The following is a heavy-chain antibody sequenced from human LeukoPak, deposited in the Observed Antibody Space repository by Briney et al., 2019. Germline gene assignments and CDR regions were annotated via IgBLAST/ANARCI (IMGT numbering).Heavy chain of an antibody. Sequence: SGGSLRLSCAASGFTFSSYAMSWIRQPPGKGLEWIGSIYYSGSTYYNPSLKSRVTISVDTSKNQFSLKLSSVTAADTAVHYCARGLRGEGGYYDYWGQGTLVTVSS. CDR3: ARGLRGEGGYYDY. J-gene: IGHJ4*02. CDR1: GFTFSSYA. V-gene: IGHV4-39*07. CDR2: IYYSGST. D-gene: IGHD3-22*01.